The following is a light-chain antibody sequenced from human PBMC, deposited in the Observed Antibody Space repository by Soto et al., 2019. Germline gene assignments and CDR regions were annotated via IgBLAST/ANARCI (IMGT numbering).Light chain of an antibody. CDR3: QQYGGSPGT. J-gene: IGKJ1*01. Sequence: EIVVTQSPATLSVSPGERATLSCRASQSVSSNLAWYQQKPGQAPRLLINGASSRVTGIPDRFSGSGSGTDFTLTISRLEPEDFALYYCQQYGGSPGTFGQGTKVDI. CDR1: QSVSSN. V-gene: IGKV3-20*01. CDR2: GAS.